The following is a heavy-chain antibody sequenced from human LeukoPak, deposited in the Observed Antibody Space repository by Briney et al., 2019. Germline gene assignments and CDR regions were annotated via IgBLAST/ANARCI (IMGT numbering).Heavy chain of an antibody. CDR1: GFTFSSYW. J-gene: IGHJ4*02. CDR2: IKEDGSGK. D-gene: IGHD4-11*01. Sequence: GGSLRLSCRASGFTFSSYWMSWVRQAPGKGLEWVANIKEDGSGKNYVDSMKGRFIISRDNAKNSLYLQLSSLRAEDTAVYYGAREVLATASAFDYWGQGTLVTVSS. V-gene: IGHV3-7*03. CDR3: AREVLATASAFDY.